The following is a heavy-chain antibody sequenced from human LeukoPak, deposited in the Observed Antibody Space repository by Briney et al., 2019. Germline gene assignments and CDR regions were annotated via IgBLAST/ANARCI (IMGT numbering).Heavy chain of an antibody. J-gene: IGHJ6*02. CDR2: ISWNSGSI. V-gene: IGHV3-9*01. CDR1: GFTFDDYA. D-gene: IGHD6-19*01. Sequence: GRSLRLSCAASGFTFDDYAMHWVRHAPGKGLEWVSGISWNSGSIGYADSVKGRFTISRDNAKNSLYLQMNSLRAEDTALYYCAKDMSHSSGWQYYYYGMDVWGQGTTVTVSS. CDR3: AKDMSHSSGWQYYYYGMDV.